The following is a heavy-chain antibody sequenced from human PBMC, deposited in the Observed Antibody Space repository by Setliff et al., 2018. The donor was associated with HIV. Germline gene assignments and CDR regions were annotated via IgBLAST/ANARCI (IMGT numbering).Heavy chain of an antibody. CDR2: IYYSGST. CDR3: ARELTVDADMVTRWFDP. CDR1: GGSISSYY. V-gene: IGHV4-59*01. D-gene: IGHD5-18*01. Sequence: SETLSLTCTVSGGSISSYYWSWIRQPPGKGLEWIGYIYYSGSTNYNPSLKSRVTISLDTSKNQFSLKLTSVTAADTAVYYCARELTVDADMVTRWFDPWGQGTLVTVSS. J-gene: IGHJ5*02.